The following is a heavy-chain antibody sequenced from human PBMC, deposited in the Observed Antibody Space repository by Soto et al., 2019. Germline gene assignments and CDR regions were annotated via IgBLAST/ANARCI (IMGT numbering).Heavy chain of an antibody. D-gene: IGHD2-15*01. CDR1: GGSISSDSFY. J-gene: IGHJ6*02. V-gene: IGHV4-39*01. CDR3: ARNQPQRYCSGGTCRPAYGMDV. CDR2: IYYSGYT. Sequence: SETLSLTCTVSGGSISSDSFYWAWLRQPPGKGLEWIGIIYYSGYTYYNPSLAGRRTMSVDTSNQFSLTLRPVTAADTALYYCARNQPQRYCSGGTCRPAYGMDVWGQGTTVTVSS.